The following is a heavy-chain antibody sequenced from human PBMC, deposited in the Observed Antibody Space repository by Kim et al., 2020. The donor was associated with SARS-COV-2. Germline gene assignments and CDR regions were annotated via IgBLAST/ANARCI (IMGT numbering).Heavy chain of an antibody. V-gene: IGHV3-30*18. CDR2: ISYDGSNK. Sequence: GGSLRLSCAASGFTFSSYGMHWVRQAPGKGLEWVAVISYDGSNKYYADSVKGRFTISRDNSKNTLYLQMNSLRAEDTAVYYCAKPQSGYSSSWCYFDYWGQGTLVTVSS. CDR1: GFTFSSYG. CDR3: AKPQSGYSSSWCYFDY. J-gene: IGHJ4*02. D-gene: IGHD6-13*01.